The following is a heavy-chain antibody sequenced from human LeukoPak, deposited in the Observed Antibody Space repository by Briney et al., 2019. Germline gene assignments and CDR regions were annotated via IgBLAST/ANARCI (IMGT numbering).Heavy chain of an antibody. CDR1: GYTFSDYF. CDR3: ARGPPNLGITPGALFAF. J-gene: IGHJ4*02. D-gene: IGHD1-1*01. Sequence: ASVKVSCKTSGYTFSDYFIHWVRQAPGQGLKWMGWINPKSGATNYAATFQGRVTMTRDTSISTAYMELSSLRSDDTAIYSCARGPPNLGITPGALFAFWGQGTQVIVSS. CDR2: INPKSGAT. V-gene: IGHV1-2*02.